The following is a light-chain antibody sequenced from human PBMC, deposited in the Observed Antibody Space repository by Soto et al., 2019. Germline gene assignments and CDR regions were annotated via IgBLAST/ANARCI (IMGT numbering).Light chain of an antibody. CDR2: LGS. CDR1: QSLLHRNGKNY. J-gene: IGKJ4*01. V-gene: IGKV2-28*01. CDR3: MQALQTPPTT. Sequence: DIVMTQSPLSLPVTPGEPASISCRSSQSLLHRNGKNYLDWYLQKPGQSPQLLIYLGSNRASGVPDRFSASGSGTYFTLKISRVQAEDVGVYYCMQALQTPPTTFGGGTKVDIK.